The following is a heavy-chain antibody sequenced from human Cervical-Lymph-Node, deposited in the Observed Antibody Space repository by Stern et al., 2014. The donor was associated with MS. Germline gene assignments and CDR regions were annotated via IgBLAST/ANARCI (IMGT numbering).Heavy chain of an antibody. Sequence: VQLLESGSEVKNPGASVTVSCKASGYTFTSHGITWVRQAPGQGLEWMGWISHYSGDTIYAQKLQDRVSMTRDTSTSTAFMELRTLKSDDTAVYYCARDYGDFPNPHFWGQGTLVTVSS. J-gene: IGHJ4*02. CDR3: ARDYGDFPNPHF. CDR2: ISHYSGDT. CDR1: GYTFTSHG. V-gene: IGHV1-18*01. D-gene: IGHD4-17*01.